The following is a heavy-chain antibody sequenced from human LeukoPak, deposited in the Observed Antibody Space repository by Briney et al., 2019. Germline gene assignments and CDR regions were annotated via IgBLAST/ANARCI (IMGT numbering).Heavy chain of an antibody. D-gene: IGHD2-2*01. J-gene: IGHJ6*02. CDR3: ARDRGCSSTSCYYYYYYGMDV. CDR2: IYYSGST. V-gene: IGHV4-31*03. CDR1: GGSISSGGYY. Sequence: TLSLTCTVSGGSISSGGYYWSWIRQHPGKGLEWIGYIYYSGSTYYNPSLKSRVTISVGTSKNQFSLKLSSVTAADTAVYYCARDRGCSSTSCYYYYYYGMDVWGQGTTVTVSS.